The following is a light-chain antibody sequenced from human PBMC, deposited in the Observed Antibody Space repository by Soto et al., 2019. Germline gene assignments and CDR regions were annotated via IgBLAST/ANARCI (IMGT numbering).Light chain of an antibody. CDR2: DVN. Sequence: QSVLTQPRSLSGSPGQSVTISCTGSSSDVGAYNFASWYQQHPGAAPKLLIHDVNKRPPGVPDRFSASKSGNTASLTSSGLQAEDEAEYYCCSYAGEYKYVFGSGTKVTVL. V-gene: IGLV2-11*01. CDR3: CSYAGEYKYV. J-gene: IGLJ1*01. CDR1: SSDVGAYNF.